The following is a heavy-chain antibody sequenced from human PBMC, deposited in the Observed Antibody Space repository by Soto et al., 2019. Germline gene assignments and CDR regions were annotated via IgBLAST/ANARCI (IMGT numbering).Heavy chain of an antibody. CDR1: GGSVSSSNW. J-gene: IGHJ5*02. Sequence: SETLSLTCIVSGGSVSSSNWWSWVRQPPGKGLEWIGEIYHSESTTYNPSLKSRATISVDKSENQFSLRLKSATAADTAVYCCASVGSEYDNSGYYLPWGPGTLVTVSS. D-gene: IGHD3-22*01. V-gene: IGHV4-4*01. CDR3: ASVGSEYDNSGYYLP. CDR2: IYHSEST.